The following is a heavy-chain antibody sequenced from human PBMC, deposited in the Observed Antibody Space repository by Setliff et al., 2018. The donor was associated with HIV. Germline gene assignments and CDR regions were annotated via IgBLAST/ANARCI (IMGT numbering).Heavy chain of an antibody. D-gene: IGHD3-22*01. J-gene: IGHJ3*02. CDR3: ATILLYDSSAYFVNAFDI. CDR2: IYTGGTT. V-gene: IGHV4-61*09. Sequence: PSETLSLTCTVSGGSFSSGSYYWTWIREPAGKGLEWIGHIYTGGTTNHNPSLKSRVRISADMSKNHFSLNLSAVTPADTAVYYCATILLYDSSAYFVNAFDIWGQGKGVTVSS. CDR1: GGSFSSGSYY.